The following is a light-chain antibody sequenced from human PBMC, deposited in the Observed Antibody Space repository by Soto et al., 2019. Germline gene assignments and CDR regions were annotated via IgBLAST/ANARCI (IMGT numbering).Light chain of an antibody. J-gene: IGKJ4*01. V-gene: IGKV1-33*01. Sequence: DIQMPQSPSSLSASVGDRVTITCQASHDIINYLNWFQQKPGEAPKLLIFDAFKLETAVPSRFSGSGSGTYSTITISLLQPEDIATYYGQQYDKLPVTFVGGTKVEIK. CDR3: QQYDKLPVT. CDR2: DAF. CDR1: HDIINY.